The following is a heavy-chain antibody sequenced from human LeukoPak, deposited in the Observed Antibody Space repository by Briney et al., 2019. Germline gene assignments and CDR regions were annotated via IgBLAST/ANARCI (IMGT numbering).Heavy chain of an antibody. Sequence: PSETLSLTCAVYGGTFSGYYWSWLRQPPGKGLEGIGEINHSGSTNYNPSLKSRVTISVDTSKNQFSLKLSSVTAAARAVYYCARGRRWLQLGFDYWGQGTLVTVSS. V-gene: IGHV4-34*01. CDR1: GGTFSGYY. D-gene: IGHD5-24*01. CDR3: ARGRRWLQLGFDY. J-gene: IGHJ4*02. CDR2: INHSGST.